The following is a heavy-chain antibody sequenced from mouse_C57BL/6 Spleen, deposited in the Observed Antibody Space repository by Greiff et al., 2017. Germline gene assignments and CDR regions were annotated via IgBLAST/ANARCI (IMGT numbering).Heavy chain of an antibody. Sequence: EVKLEESGGGLVKPGGSLKLSCAASGFTFSSYTMSWVRQTPEKRLEWVATISGGGGNTYYPDSVKGRFTISRDNAKNTLYLQMSSLRSEDTALYYCARPPYGSSHWYFDVWGTGTTVTVSS. J-gene: IGHJ1*03. CDR3: ARPPYGSSHWYFDV. V-gene: IGHV5-9*01. CDR1: GFTFSSYT. D-gene: IGHD1-1*01. CDR2: ISGGGGNT.